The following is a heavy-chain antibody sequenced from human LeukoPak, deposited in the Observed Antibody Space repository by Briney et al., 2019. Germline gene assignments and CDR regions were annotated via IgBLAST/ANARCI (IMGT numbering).Heavy chain of an antibody. V-gene: IGHV3-11*01. D-gene: IGHD6-13*01. CDR1: GFTFSSFA. Sequence: PGGSLRLSCAASGFTFSSFAMTWIRQAPGKGLEWVSYISSSGSTIYYADSVKGRFTISRDNAKNSLYLQMNSLRAEDTAVYYCAREQPRIAAKHAPRGFDYWGQGTLVTVSS. CDR2: ISSSGSTI. J-gene: IGHJ4*02. CDR3: AREQPRIAAKHAPRGFDY.